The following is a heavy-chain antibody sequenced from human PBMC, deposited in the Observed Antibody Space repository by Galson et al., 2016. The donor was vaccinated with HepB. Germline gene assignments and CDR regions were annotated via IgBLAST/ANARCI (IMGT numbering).Heavy chain of an antibody. J-gene: IGHJ4*02. Sequence: SLRLSCATSGFTFTHHQMHWVRQVPGKGLVWVSRIEPDGSRPIYADSVKGRFTLSRDNAENTLYLQMNSLRADDTAVYYCARDLSGPDYWGQGTLVTVSS. CDR1: GFTFTHHQ. V-gene: IGHV3-74*01. CDR3: ARDLSGPDY. CDR2: IEPDGSRP.